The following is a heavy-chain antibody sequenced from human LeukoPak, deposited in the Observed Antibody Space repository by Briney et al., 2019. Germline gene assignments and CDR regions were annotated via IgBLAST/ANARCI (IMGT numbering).Heavy chain of an antibody. J-gene: IGHJ3*02. Sequence: ASLTVSCKASGYTFTSYDINWVRQATGQGLEWMGWMNPNSGNTGYAQKFQGRVTMTRNTSISTAYMELSSLRSEDTAVYYCARGHFLDGYDFWSGYWGDAFDIWGQGTMVTVSS. CDR1: GYTFTSYD. V-gene: IGHV1-8*01. CDR2: MNPNSGNT. D-gene: IGHD3-3*01. CDR3: ARGHFLDGYDFWSGYWGDAFDI.